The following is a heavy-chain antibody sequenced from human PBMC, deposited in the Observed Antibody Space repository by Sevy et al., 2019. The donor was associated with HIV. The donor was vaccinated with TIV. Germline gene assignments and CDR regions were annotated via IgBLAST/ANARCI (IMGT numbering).Heavy chain of an antibody. J-gene: IGHJ6*02. D-gene: IGHD4-17*01. CDR3: AKDVMTTVTYYYYYYGMDV. CDR1: GFTFSSYA. V-gene: IGHV3-23*01. CDR2: ISGSGGST. Sequence: GGSLRLSCAASGFTFSSYAMSWVRQAPGKGLEWVSAISGSGGSTYYADSMKGRFTISRDNSKNTLYLQMNSLRAEDTAVYYCAKDVMTTVTYYYYYYGMDVWGQGTTVTVSS.